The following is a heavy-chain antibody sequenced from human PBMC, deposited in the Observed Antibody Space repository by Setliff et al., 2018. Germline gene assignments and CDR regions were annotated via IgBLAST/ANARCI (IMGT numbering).Heavy chain of an antibody. J-gene: IGHJ4*02. CDR3: ARRGMTSSWFQGYFDY. CDR1: GGSISVYY. CDR2: ISSGST. Sequence: PSETLSLTCTVSGGSISVYYWTWFRQPPGKGLEWIGYISSGSTNYNPSPKSRVTISVDPSKNQFSLKLCPVTAADTAVYYCARRGMTSSWFQGYFDYWGQGTLVTVSS. D-gene: IGHD6-13*01. V-gene: IGHV4-4*08.